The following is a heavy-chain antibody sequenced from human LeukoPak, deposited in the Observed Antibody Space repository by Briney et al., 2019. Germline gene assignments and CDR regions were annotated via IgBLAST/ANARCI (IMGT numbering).Heavy chain of an antibody. CDR1: GYTFTSYD. D-gene: IGHD3-9*01. J-gene: IGHJ5*02. Sequence: ASVKVSCKASGYTFTSYDINWVRQATGQGLGWMGWMNPNSGNTGYAQKFQGGVTMTRNTSISTAYMELSSLRSEDTAVYYCARGREIRAIVLRYFDWSPNWFDPWGQGTLVTVSS. V-gene: IGHV1-8*01. CDR3: ARGREIRAIVLRYFDWSPNWFDP. CDR2: MNPNSGNT.